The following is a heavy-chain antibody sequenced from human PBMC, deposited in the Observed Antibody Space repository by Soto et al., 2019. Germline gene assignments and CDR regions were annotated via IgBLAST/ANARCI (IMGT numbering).Heavy chain of an antibody. J-gene: IGHJ6*02. D-gene: IGHD2-2*01. V-gene: IGHV5-10-1*01. Sequence: EVQVVQYGAEVKKPGESLRISCKGSGYSFTSYWISWVRQMPGKGLEWMGRIDPSDSYTNYSPSFQGHVTISADKSISTAYLQWSSLKASDTAMYYCTSSPRGYCSSTSCRELGNYYGMDVWGQGTTVTVSS. CDR1: GYSFTSYW. CDR2: IDPSDSYT. CDR3: TSSPRGYCSSTSCRELGNYYGMDV.